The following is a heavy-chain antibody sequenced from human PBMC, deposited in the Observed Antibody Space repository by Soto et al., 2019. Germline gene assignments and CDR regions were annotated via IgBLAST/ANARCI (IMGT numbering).Heavy chain of an antibody. V-gene: IGHV4-4*02. Sequence: QVQLQESGPGLVKPSGTLSLTCAVSSGSISSSNWWSWVRQPPGKGLEWIGEIYHSGSTNYNPSLKSRVTISVDKSKKQFSLKLSSVTAADTAVYYCARSGNLRIAAHDPFDYWGQGTLVTVSS. CDR3: ARSGNLRIAAHDPFDY. D-gene: IGHD6-13*01. CDR1: SGSISSSNW. J-gene: IGHJ4*02. CDR2: IYHSGST.